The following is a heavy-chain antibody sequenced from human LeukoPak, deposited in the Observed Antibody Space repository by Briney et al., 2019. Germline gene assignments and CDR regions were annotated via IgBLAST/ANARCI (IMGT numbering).Heavy chain of an antibody. V-gene: IGHV1-69*05. CDR2: IIPIFGTA. D-gene: IGHD6-13*01. J-gene: IGHJ6*03. CDR1: GGTFSSYA. CDR3: ASAGGSWAYYYYMDV. Sequence: SVKVSCKASGGTFSSYAINWMRQAPGQGLEWMGGIIPIFGTANYAQKFQGRVTITTDESTSTAYMELSSLRSVDTAVYYCASAGGSWAYYYYMDVWGKGTTVTVSS.